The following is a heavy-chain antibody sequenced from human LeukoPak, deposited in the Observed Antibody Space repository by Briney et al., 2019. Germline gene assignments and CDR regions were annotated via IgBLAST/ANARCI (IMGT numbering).Heavy chain of an antibody. CDR2: VSPNSTTI. CDR1: GFTFSSYG. J-gene: IGHJ4*02. Sequence: PGGSLRLSCAASGFTFSSYGLNWVRQAPGEGLEWVSYVSPNSTTIYYADSVKGRFTISRDNAKNSLYLQMNSLRAEDTAVYYCAREHTPYGSGCTAAYWGQGTLVTVSS. CDR3: AREHTPYGSGCTAAY. D-gene: IGHD6-19*01. V-gene: IGHV3-48*01.